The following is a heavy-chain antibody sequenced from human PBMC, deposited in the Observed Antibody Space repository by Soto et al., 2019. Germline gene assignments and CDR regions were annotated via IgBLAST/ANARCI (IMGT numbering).Heavy chain of an antibody. D-gene: IGHD6-19*01. CDR1: GGSISSYY. CDR3: ARDPGSSGWYYFDY. V-gene: IGHV4-59*01. CDR2: IYYSGST. Sequence: KPSETLSLTCTVSGGSISSYYWSWIRQPPGKGLEWIGYIYYSGSTNYNPSLKSRVTISVDTSKNQFSLKLSSVTAADTAVYYCARDPGSSGWYYFDYWGQGTLVT. J-gene: IGHJ4*02.